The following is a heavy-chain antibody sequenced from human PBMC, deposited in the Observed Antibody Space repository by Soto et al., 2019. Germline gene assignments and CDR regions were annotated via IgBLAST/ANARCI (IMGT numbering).Heavy chain of an antibody. D-gene: IGHD6-13*01. J-gene: IGHJ4*02. Sequence: SETRSLTCTVSGPSISSFYWSWIRQPPGKGLEWIGYIYYSGSTNYNPSLKSRVTISVDTSKNQFSLKLSSVTAADTAVDYCARRYRSSFDYWGQGTLVTVSS. CDR3: ARRYRSSFDY. V-gene: IGHV4-59*08. CDR1: GPSISSFY. CDR2: IYYSGST.